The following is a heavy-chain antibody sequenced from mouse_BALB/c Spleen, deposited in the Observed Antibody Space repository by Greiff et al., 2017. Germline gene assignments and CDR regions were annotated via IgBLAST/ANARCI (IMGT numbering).Heavy chain of an antibody. CDR3: VRDRDGSRNWYFDV. CDR1: GFSLTSYD. V-gene: IGHV2-9-2*01. J-gene: IGHJ1*01. D-gene: IGHD1-1*01. Sequence: QVQLKQSGPGLVAPSQSLSITCTVSGFSLTSYDISWIRQPPGKGLEWLGVIWTGGGTNYNSAFMSRLSISKDNSKSQVFLKMNSLQTDDTAIYYCVRDRDGSRNWYFDVWGAGTTVTVSS. CDR2: IWTGGGT.